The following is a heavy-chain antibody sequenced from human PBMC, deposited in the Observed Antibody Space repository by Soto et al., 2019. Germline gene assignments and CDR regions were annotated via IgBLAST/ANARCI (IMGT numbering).Heavy chain of an antibody. V-gene: IGHV3-11*06. J-gene: IGHJ5*02. CDR2: IRSSSSYT. Sequence: ALRLSCAASGCTCSNYYMSWIRQAPGKGLEWVSYIRSSSSYTNYADSVEGRFTISRDNAKNSLYLQMNSLRAEDTAVYYCAREWLTQLGAFDPWGQGTLVTVSS. D-gene: IGHD7-27*01. CDR1: GCTCSNYY. CDR3: AREWLTQLGAFDP.